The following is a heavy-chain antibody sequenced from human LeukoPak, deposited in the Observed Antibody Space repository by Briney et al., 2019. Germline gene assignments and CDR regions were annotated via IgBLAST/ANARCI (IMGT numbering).Heavy chain of an antibody. Sequence: PSETLSLTCTVSGGSISSSSYYWGWIRQPPGEGLEWIGSIYYSGSTYYNPSLKSRVTISVDTSKNQFSLKLSSVTAADTAVYYCARLPLWFGEFEFDYWGQGTLVTVSS. CDR3: ARLPLWFGEFEFDY. J-gene: IGHJ4*02. D-gene: IGHD3-10*01. V-gene: IGHV4-39*01. CDR2: IYYSGST. CDR1: GGSISSSSYY.